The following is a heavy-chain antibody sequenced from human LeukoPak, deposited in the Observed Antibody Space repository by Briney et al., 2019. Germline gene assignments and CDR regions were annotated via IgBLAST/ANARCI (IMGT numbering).Heavy chain of an antibody. J-gene: IGHJ5*02. CDR2: IYYIGST. CDR1: GGSISSYY. CDR3: ARLNFAGSSSWFDP. Sequence: SETLSLTCTVSGGSISSYYWSWIRQPPGKGLEWIGYIYYIGSTNYNPSLRSRVTISIDTSKNQFSLKLSSVTAADTALYYCARLNFAGSSSWFDPWGQGTLVTVSS. D-gene: IGHD1-26*01. V-gene: IGHV4-59*08.